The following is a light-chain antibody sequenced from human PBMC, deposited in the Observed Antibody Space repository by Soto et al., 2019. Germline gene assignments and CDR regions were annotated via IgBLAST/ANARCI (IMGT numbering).Light chain of an antibody. CDR2: TAS. Sequence: DIQVTQSPSSLSASVGDRVTITCRASQNIRTYLNWYQQRPGKPPKLLIHTASTLQSGGPSRFSGSGSGTDFTLNISSLQPKDFATYYCQQTYSTLNSFGQGTKLEIK. CDR3: QQTYSTLNS. V-gene: IGKV1-39*01. J-gene: IGKJ2*03. CDR1: QNIRTY.